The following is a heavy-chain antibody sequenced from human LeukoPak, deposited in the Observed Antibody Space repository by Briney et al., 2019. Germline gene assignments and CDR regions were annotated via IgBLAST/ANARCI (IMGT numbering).Heavy chain of an antibody. V-gene: IGHV3-11*01. Sequence: PGGSLRLSCAASGFTFSDYYMSWIRQAPGKGLEWVSYISSSGSTIYYADSVKGRFTISRDNSKNTLYLQMNSLRAEDTAVYYCAKRNGYSYGPSGSFFDYWGQGTLVTVSS. D-gene: IGHD5-18*01. CDR2: ISSSGSTI. CDR3: AKRNGYSYGPSGSFFDY. CDR1: GFTFSDYY. J-gene: IGHJ4*02.